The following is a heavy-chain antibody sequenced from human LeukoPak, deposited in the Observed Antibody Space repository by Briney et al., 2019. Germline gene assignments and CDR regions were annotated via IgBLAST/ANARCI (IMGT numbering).Heavy chain of an antibody. CDR1: GFTFSAFA. V-gene: IGHV3-23*01. D-gene: IGHD1-26*01. CDR2: IRDSGDST. J-gene: IGHJ6*02. CDR3: ARPTSGSYSHYYALDV. Sequence: PGGSLRLSCAASGFTFSAFAMNWVRQAPGKGLEWVSTIRDSGDSTYYANSVKGRFTISRDNSKDTLFLQMNSLRAEDTAVYFCARPTSGSYSHYYALDVWGQGTTVTVPS.